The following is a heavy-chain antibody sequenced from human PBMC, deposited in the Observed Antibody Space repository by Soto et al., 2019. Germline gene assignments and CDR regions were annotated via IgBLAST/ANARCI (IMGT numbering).Heavy chain of an antibody. CDR1: GDTFSFYT. J-gene: IGHJ4*02. V-gene: IGHV1-69*02. Sequence: QVQLVQSGAEVKKPGSSVRLSCTASGDTFSFYTISWVRQAPGQGPEWMGRIIPMVGMADYPQKFQGRVTISADKYMSTAYIVRSSLRSDDTAVYFCATNYGSGSTHFDYWGQGTMVTVSS. CDR2: IIPMVGMA. D-gene: IGHD3-10*01. CDR3: ATNYGSGSTHFDY.